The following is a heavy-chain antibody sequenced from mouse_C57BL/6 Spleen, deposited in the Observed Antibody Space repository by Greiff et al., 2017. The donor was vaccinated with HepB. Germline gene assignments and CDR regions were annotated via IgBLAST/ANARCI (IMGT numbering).Heavy chain of an antibody. CDR2: IYPGSGST. Sequence: VQLQQPGAELVKPGASVKMSCKASGYTFTSYWITWVKQRPGQGLGWIGDIYPGSGSTNYNEKFKSKATLTVDTSSSTAYMQLSSLTSEDSAVYYCAKDLDFTKAMDYWGQGTSVTVSS. CDR1: GYTFTSYW. D-gene: IGHD2-12*01. V-gene: IGHV1-55*01. J-gene: IGHJ4*01. CDR3: AKDLDFTKAMDY.